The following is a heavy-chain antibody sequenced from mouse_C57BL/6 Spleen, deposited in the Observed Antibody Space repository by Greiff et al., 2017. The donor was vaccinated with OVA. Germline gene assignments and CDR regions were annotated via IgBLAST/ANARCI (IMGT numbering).Heavy chain of an antibody. V-gene: IGHV1-69*01. Sequence: VQLQQPGAELVMPGASVKLSCKASGYTFTSYWMHWVKQRPGQGLEWIGEIDPSDSYTNYNQKFKGKSTLTVDKSSSTAYMQLSSLTSEDSAVYYCARWGYSSDYWGQGTTLTVSS. CDR3: ARWGYSSDY. D-gene: IGHD3-1*01. CDR1: GYTFTSYW. CDR2: IDPSDSYT. J-gene: IGHJ2*01.